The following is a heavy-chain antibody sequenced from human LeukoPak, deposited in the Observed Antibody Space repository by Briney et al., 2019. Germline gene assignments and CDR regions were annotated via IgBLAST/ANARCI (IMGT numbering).Heavy chain of an antibody. D-gene: IGHD6-6*01. CDR1: GFTFRVYR. CDR2: ISSSGSYI. Sequence: GGFLKPSSAASGFTFRVYRMKRGRQAPGEGLECGASISSSGSYIYHADSVKGRFTISRDNAKNSLYLQMNSLRVEDTAVYYCSRSSEYSTSSGQNLWGQGTLVTVSS. CDR3: SRSSEYSTSSGQNL. J-gene: IGHJ4*02. V-gene: IGHV3-21*01.